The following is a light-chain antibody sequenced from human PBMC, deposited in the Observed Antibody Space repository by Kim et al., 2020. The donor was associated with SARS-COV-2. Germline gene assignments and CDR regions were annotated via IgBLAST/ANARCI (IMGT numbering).Light chain of an antibody. CDR1: NIGSKS. CDR2: YDS. J-gene: IGLJ2*01. V-gene: IGLV3-21*04. CDR3: QVWDSSSDHHVV. Sequence: PGKTARITCGGNNIGSKSVHWYQQKPGQAPVLVIYYDSDRPSGIPERFSGSNSGNTATLTISRVEAGDEADYYCQVWDSSSDHHVVFGGGTQLTFL.